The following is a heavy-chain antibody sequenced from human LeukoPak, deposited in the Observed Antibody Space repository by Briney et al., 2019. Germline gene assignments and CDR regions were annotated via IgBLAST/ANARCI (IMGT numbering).Heavy chain of an antibody. CDR1: ALSFNTAW. Sequence: GGSLRLSCRASALSFNTAWVSRVPQAPGKGLEWVGRIKSKTDGGRTDYAAPVKGRFTISRDDSENTLYLQMNRLKTEDTAVYYCTADAVAYTQVDYWGQGTLVTVSS. CDR2: IKSKTDGGRT. D-gene: IGHD2-2*02. CDR3: TADAVAYTQVDY. J-gene: IGHJ4*02. V-gene: IGHV3-15*01.